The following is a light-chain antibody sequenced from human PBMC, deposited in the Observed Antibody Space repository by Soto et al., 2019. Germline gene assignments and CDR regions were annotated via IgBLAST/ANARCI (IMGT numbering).Light chain of an antibody. CDR2: GAS. CDR3: QQRSNWPLFT. V-gene: IGKV3D-20*02. J-gene: IGKJ3*01. Sequence: DILLTQSPFTLSLSPVGIATLSCRASQSVSSSYLAWYQQKPGQAPRLVIYGASSRATGVPDRFSGSGSGTEFTLTISRLEPEDFAVYYCQQRSNWPLFTFGPGTKVDI. CDR1: QSVSSSY.